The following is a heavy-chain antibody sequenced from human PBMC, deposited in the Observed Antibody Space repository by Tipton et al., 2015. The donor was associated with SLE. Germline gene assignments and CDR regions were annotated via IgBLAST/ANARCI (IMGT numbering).Heavy chain of an antibody. J-gene: IGHJ4*02. CDR2: INHSGST. D-gene: IGHD3-3*01. CDR1: GGSFSGYY. V-gene: IGHV4-34*01. Sequence: TLSLTCAVYGGSFSGYYWSWIRQPPGKGLEWIGEINHSGSTNYNPSLKSRVTISVDTSKNQFSLKLSSVTAADTAVYYCAMLPGDYDFWICVLNYWGQGSLVSVS. CDR3: AMLPGDYDFWICVLNY.